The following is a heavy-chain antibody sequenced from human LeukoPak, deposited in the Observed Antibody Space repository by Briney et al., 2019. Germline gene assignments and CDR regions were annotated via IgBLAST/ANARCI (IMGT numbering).Heavy chain of an antibody. CDR2: ISSSSNTI. J-gene: IGHJ4*02. D-gene: IGHD1-26*01. CDR3: ATESGTYSGTCFDY. CDR1: GFTFSSYN. V-gene: IGHV3-48*01. Sequence: GGSLRLSCAASGFTFSSYNMNWVRQAPGKGLEWVSYISSSSNTIYYADSVKGRFTISRDNAKTSLYLQMNSLRAEDTAVYYCATESGTYSGTCFDYWGLGTLVTVSS.